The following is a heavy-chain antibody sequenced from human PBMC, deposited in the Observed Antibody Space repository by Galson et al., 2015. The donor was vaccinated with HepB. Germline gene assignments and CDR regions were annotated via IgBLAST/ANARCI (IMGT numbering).Heavy chain of an antibody. J-gene: IGHJ6*03. D-gene: IGHD2-15*01. Sequence: SLRLSCAASGFTFSSYAMHWVRQAPGKGLEYVSAISSNGGSTYYADSVKGRFTISRDNSKNTLYLQMNSLRAEDTAVYYCAKDGYCSGGSCYRPIFYYYYYMDVWGKGTTVTVSS. V-gene: IGHV3-64*02. CDR3: AKDGYCSGGSCYRPIFYYYYYMDV. CDR2: ISSNGGST. CDR1: GFTFSSYA.